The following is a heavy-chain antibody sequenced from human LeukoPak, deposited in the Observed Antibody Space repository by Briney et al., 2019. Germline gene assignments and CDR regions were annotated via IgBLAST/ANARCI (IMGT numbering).Heavy chain of an antibody. D-gene: IGHD3-3*01. CDR3: ARRLSSGYDFWSGCFDY. V-gene: IGHV4-38-2*01. Sequence: SETLSLTCAVSGYSISSGYYWGWIRQPPGKGLEWIGSIYHSGSTYYNPSLKSRVTISVDTSKNQFSLKLSSVTAADTAVYYCARRLSSGYDFWSGCFDYWGQGTLVTVSS. CDR2: IYHSGST. J-gene: IGHJ4*02. CDR1: GYSISSGYY.